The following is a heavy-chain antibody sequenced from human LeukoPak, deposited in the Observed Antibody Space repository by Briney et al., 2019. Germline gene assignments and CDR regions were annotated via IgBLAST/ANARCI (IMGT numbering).Heavy chain of an antibody. CDR1: GITVSSNY. Sequence: PGGSLRLSCAASGITVSSNYMSWVRQAPGKGLEWVSVIYSGGSTYYADSVKGRFTISRDNSKNTLYLQMNSLRAEDTAVYYCARDRARGKYYFDYWGQGTLVTVSS. J-gene: IGHJ4*02. CDR3: ARDRARGKYYFDY. CDR2: IYSGGST. V-gene: IGHV3-53*01.